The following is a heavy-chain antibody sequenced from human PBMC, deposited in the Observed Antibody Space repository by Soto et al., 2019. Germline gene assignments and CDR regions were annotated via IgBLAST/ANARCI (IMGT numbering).Heavy chain of an antibody. Sequence: SETLCLTCAVYGGSFSGYYWSWIRQPPGKGLEWIGEINHSGSTNYNPSLKSRVTMAVDKSRNQFSLKLSSVTAADTAVYYCARRWGEGRVDYWGQGTLVTVSS. J-gene: IGHJ4*02. CDR2: INHSGST. CDR3: ARRWGEGRVDY. D-gene: IGHD3-10*01. V-gene: IGHV4-34*01. CDR1: GGSFSGYY.